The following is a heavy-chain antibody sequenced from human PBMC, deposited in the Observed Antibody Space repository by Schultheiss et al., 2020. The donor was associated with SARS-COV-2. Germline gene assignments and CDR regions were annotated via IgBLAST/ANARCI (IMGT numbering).Heavy chain of an antibody. Sequence: GGSLRLSCAASGFTFSSYAMHWVRQAPGKGLEWVAVISYDGSNKYYADSVKGRFTISRDNSKNTLYLQMNSLRAEDTAVYYCAREGITIFGVVIAFDYWGQGTLVTFSS. CDR2: ISYDGSNK. CDR1: GFTFSSYA. D-gene: IGHD3-3*01. J-gene: IGHJ4*02. CDR3: AREGITIFGVVIAFDY. V-gene: IGHV3-30*04.